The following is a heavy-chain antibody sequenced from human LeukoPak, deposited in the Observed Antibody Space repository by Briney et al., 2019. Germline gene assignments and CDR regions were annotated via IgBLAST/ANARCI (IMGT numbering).Heavy chain of an antibody. Sequence: PSETLSLTCAVYGGSFSGYYWSWIRQPPGKGLEWIGEINHSGSTNYNPSLKSRVTISVDTSKNQFSLKLSFVPAADAAVYYCSRMSSGDFDYWGQGTLVTVSS. V-gene: IGHV4-34*01. CDR1: GGSFSGYY. CDR3: SRMSSGDFDY. CDR2: INHSGST. D-gene: IGHD1-26*01. J-gene: IGHJ4*02.